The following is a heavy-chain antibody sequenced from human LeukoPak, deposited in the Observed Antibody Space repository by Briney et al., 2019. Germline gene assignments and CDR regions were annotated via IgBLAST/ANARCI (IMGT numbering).Heavy chain of an antibody. CDR3: ASITGAAGINWFDP. Sequence: ASVTASCKASGGTFSSYAISWVRQAPGQGLEWMGGIIPIFGTANYAQKFQGRVTITADKSTSTAYMELSSLRSEDTAVYYCASITGAAGINWFDPWGQGTLVTVSS. CDR1: GGTFSSYA. J-gene: IGHJ5*02. D-gene: IGHD6-13*01. CDR2: IIPIFGTA. V-gene: IGHV1-69*06.